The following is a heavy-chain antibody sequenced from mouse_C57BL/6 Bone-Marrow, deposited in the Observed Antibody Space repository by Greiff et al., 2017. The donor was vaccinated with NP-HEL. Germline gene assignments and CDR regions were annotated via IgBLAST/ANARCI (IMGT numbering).Heavy chain of an antibody. Sequence: QVQLQQSGAELVRPGASVTLSCKASGYTFTDYEMHWVKQTPVHGLEWIGAIDPETGGTAYNQKFKGKAILTADKSSSTAYMELRSLTSEDSAVYYCTRHYGYDLYYYAMDYWGQGTSVTVSS. V-gene: IGHV1-15*01. CDR3: TRHYGYDLYYYAMDY. J-gene: IGHJ4*01. CDR2: IDPETGGT. D-gene: IGHD2-2*01. CDR1: GYTFTDYE.